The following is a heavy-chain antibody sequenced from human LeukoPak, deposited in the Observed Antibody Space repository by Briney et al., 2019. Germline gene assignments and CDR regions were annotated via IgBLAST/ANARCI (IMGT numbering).Heavy chain of an antibody. D-gene: IGHD3-9*01. CDR3: AKRYYDILTGYHDAFDI. CDR2: ISGSGGST. V-gene: IGHV3-23*01. CDR1: GFTFSSYG. J-gene: IGHJ3*02. Sequence: QPGGSLRLSCAASGFTFSSYGMSWVRQAPGKGLEWVSAISGSGGSTYYADSVKGRFTISRDNSKNMLYLQMNSLRAEDTAVYYCAKRYYDILTGYHDAFDIWGQGTMVTVSS.